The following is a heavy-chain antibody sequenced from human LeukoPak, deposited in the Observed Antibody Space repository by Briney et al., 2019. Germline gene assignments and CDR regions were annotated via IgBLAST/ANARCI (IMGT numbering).Heavy chain of an antibody. CDR1: GGTFSSYA. CDR3: ARRGYSYGYRNWFDP. CDR2: IIPIFGTA. D-gene: IGHD5-18*01. V-gene: IGHV1-69*05. J-gene: IGHJ5*02. Sequence: SVKVSCKASGGTFSSYAISWVRHAPGQGLEWMGGIIPIFGTANYAQKFQGRVTITTDESTSTAYMELSSLRSEDTAVYYCARRGYSYGYRNWFDPWGQGTLVTVSS.